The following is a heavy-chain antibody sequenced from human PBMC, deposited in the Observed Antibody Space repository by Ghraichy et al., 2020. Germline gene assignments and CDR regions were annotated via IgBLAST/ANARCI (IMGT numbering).Heavy chain of an antibody. Sequence: GGSLNISCAASGFTFSSYGMHWVRQAPGKGLEWVAVIWYDGSNKYYADSVKGRFTISRDNSKNTLYLQMNSLRAEDTAVYYCARGAEHIVVVTAIIDYWGQGTLVTVSS. CDR3: ARGAEHIVVVTAIIDY. D-gene: IGHD2-21*02. V-gene: IGHV3-33*01. J-gene: IGHJ4*02. CDR2: IWYDGSNK. CDR1: GFTFSSYG.